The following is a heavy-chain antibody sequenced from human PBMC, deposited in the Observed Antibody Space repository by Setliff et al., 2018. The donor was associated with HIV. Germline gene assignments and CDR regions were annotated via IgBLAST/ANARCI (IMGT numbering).Heavy chain of an antibody. V-gene: IGHV1-3*01. J-gene: IGHJ5*01. CDR3: ARTYYDSGKSVLDS. CDR2: INAANRHA. CDR1: GFTFSKSA. Sequence: ASVKVSCKASGFTFSKSAIHWVRQAPGQRLELMAWINAANRHAKYSQKLQGRVTITRDTSATIAYMELSSLTSEDTALYFCARTYYDSGKSVLDSWGQGTLVTVSS. D-gene: IGHD3-10*01.